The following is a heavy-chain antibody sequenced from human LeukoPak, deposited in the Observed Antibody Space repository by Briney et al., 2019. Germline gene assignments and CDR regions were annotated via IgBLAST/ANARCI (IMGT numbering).Heavy chain of an antibody. J-gene: IGHJ4*02. V-gene: IGHV3-15*01. CDR3: TTGTWIQLWLADY. CDR2: IKIKTDGGTT. Sequence: GGSLRLSCAASGFTFSNACMSWVRQAPGKGLEWVGHIKIKTDGGTTDYDAPVKGRFTISRDDSKNTLYLQMNSLRTEDTALYYCTTGTWIQLWLADYWGQGTLVTVSS. CDR1: GFTFSNAC. D-gene: IGHD5-18*01.